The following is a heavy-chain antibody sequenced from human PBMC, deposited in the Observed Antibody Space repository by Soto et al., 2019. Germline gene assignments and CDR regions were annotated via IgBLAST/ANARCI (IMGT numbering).Heavy chain of an antibody. D-gene: IGHD1-1*01. J-gene: IGHJ6*02. Sequence: QVPLQESGPGLVKPSETLSLTCTVSGGSLSPYYWIWIRQPPGKGLEWIGYIYHSGTTNYNPSLKSRVSISVDTSKNQFSLKLSSVTAADTAVYYCARGGRYRYAMDVWGQGTTVSVSS. CDR2: IYHSGTT. CDR3: ARGGRYRYAMDV. CDR1: GGSLSPYY. V-gene: IGHV4-59*01.